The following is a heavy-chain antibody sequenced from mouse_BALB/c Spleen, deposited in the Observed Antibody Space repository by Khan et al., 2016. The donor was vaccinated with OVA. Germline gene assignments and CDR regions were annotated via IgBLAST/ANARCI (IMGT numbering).Heavy chain of an antibody. V-gene: IGHV5-17*02. D-gene: IGHD1-1*01. CDR1: GFTFSSFG. Sequence: EVELVESGGGLVQPGGSRKLSCAATGFTFSSFGMHWVRQAPEKGLEWVAFIGSGSSTIYYADTVKGRFTISRDNPKNTLFLQMTSLRSEDTAMYYCARDYYVNFDYWGQGTTLTVSS. J-gene: IGHJ2*01. CDR3: ARDYYVNFDY. CDR2: IGSGSSTI.